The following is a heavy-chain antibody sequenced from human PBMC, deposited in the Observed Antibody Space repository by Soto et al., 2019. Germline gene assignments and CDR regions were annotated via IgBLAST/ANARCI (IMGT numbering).Heavy chain of an antibody. CDR2: IYTSGST. J-gene: IGHJ5*01. Sequence: SETLSLTCTVSGASISSYFWSWIRQPAGKGLEWIGRIYTSGSTDYNPSLESRVTMSVDTSKKQVSLKLTSVTAADTAVYYCAAICSLLSSDDTDAWGQGTSVTFSS. V-gene: IGHV4-4*07. CDR3: AAICSLLSSDDTDA. D-gene: IGHD3-22*01. CDR1: GASISSYF.